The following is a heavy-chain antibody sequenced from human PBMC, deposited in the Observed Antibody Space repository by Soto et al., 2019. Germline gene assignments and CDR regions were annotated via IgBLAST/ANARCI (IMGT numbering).Heavy chain of an antibody. CDR1: GYTFTSHY. CDR2: INPTGGYA. CDR3: AREVAVVGANQWLDP. D-gene: IGHD1-26*01. V-gene: IGHV1-46*01. J-gene: IGHJ5*02. Sequence: QVQLVQSGAEVKKPGASVKVSCKASGYTFTSHYVQWVRQAPGQGLEWMGIINPTGGYATYADKFQGSVTMTRDTSTSTVYLEMTNLQSEDTAVYYCAREVAVVGANQWLDPWGQGIRVTVSS.